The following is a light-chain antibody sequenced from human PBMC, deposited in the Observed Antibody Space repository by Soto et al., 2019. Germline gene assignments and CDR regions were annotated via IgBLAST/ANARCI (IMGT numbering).Light chain of an antibody. CDR2: HAS. V-gene: IGKV1-5*01. J-gene: IGKJ1*01. CDR1: QTINNW. Sequence: DIPMTQSPSTLSASIGDRVTITCRASQTINNWLAWYQQKPGKAPNLLIYHASNLENGVPSRFSGSAFGTEFTLTISSLQPDDFATHYCQRYNSYPWTFGQGTKVEIK. CDR3: QRYNSYPWT.